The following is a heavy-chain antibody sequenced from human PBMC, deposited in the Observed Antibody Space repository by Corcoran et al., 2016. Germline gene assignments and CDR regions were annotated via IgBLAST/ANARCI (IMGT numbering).Heavy chain of an antibody. Sequence: EVQLVDSGGGLVQPGVSMRLSCAASGFSFSSYWIQWVRQAPGKGRGLVSRITPDGSSTSYADSVRGRFTISSDNAKKRLYLQMNSLRAEETAGYYCTRATTTSADYWGQGTLVTV. D-gene: IGHD1-1*01. CDR3: TRATTTSADY. CDR2: ITPDGSST. V-gene: IGHV3-74*01. CDR1: GFSFSSYW. J-gene: IGHJ4*02.